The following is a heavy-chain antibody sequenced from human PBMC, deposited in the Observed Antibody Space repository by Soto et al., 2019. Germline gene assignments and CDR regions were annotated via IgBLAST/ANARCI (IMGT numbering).Heavy chain of an antibody. Sequence: GGSLRLSCAASGFTFSSYWMSWVRQAPGKGLEWVANIKQDGSEKYYVDSVKGRFTISRDNAKNSLYLQMNSLRAEDTAVYYCARDPSVVALAGTFRYYYYYGMDVWGQGTTVTVSS. CDR2: IKQDGSEK. J-gene: IGHJ6*02. D-gene: IGHD6-19*01. CDR1: GFTFSSYW. V-gene: IGHV3-7*01. CDR3: ARDPSVVALAGTFRYYYYYGMDV.